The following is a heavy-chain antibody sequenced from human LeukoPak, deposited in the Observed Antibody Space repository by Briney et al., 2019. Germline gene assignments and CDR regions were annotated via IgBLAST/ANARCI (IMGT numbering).Heavy chain of an antibody. CDR1: GYTFTGYY. Sequence: ASVKVSCKASGYTFTGYYMHWVRQAPGQGLEWMGWINPNSGGTNYAQKFQGRVTMTRATSISTAYMELSRLRSDDTAVYYCARVTYGDFGDYYYYYMDVWGKGTTVTVSS. D-gene: IGHD4-17*01. CDR2: INPNSGGT. CDR3: ARVTYGDFGDYYYYYMDV. J-gene: IGHJ6*03. V-gene: IGHV1-2*02.